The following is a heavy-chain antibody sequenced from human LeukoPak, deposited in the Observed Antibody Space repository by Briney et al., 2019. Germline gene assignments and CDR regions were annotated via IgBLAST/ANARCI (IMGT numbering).Heavy chain of an antibody. J-gene: IGHJ4*02. Sequence: QTGGSLRLSCAASGFTFSTFGMHWVRQVPGQGLEWVTFIPYDGSNKYYADSVKGRFTISRDNSKNTLYLQMNSLRAEDTAVYYCAKDNLVGSGLDYWGQGTLVTVSS. V-gene: IGHV3-30*02. CDR2: IPYDGSNK. CDR1: GFTFSTFG. D-gene: IGHD6-6*01. CDR3: AKDNLVGSGLDY.